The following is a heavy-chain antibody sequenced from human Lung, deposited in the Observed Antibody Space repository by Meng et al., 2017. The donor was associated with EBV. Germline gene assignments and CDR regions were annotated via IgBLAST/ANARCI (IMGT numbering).Heavy chain of an antibody. J-gene: IGHJ4*02. CDR1: GDSLCSYIW. CDR3: GRDQGRELINH. D-gene: IGHD1-7*01. V-gene: IGHV4-4*02. Sequence: RKGSGRALVMPAVPLSLTLTVSGDSLCSYIWWSWVRQPPGKGLEWIGEVYHLGDTNYNPSLKSRVDISVDKSKNQFYLSLFSVTAADTAVYYCGRDQGRELINHWGQGTLVTVSS. CDR2: VYHLGDT.